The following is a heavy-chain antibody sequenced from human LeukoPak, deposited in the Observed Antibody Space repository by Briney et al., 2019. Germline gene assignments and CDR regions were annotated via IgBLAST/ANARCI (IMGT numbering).Heavy chain of an antibody. J-gene: IGHJ4*02. V-gene: IGHV3-23*01. CDR1: GFTFSNFA. Sequence: GGSLRLSCAAAGFTFSNFAMRWVRQAAGKGLGWVSAIRASGENTFYIDSVKGRFAISRDNSKNTLYLQMNSLRAEDTAIYYCAKARGYSYANEFHLEYWGQGTLVTVSS. CDR2: IRASGENT. CDR3: AKARGYSYANEFHLEY. D-gene: IGHD5-18*01.